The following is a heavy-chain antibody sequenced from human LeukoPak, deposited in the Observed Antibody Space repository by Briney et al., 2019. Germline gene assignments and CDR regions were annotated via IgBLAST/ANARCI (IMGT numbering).Heavy chain of an antibody. J-gene: IGHJ4*02. V-gene: IGHV4-59*01. Sequence: SETLSLTCTVSGGSISSYYWSWIRQPPGKGLEWIGYIYYSGSTNHNPSLKSRVTISVDTSKNQFSLKLSSVTAADTAVYYCARTGSDYYDSSSDYFDYWGQGTLVTVSS. CDR1: GGSISSYY. CDR3: ARTGSDYYDSSSDYFDY. CDR2: IYYSGST. D-gene: IGHD3-22*01.